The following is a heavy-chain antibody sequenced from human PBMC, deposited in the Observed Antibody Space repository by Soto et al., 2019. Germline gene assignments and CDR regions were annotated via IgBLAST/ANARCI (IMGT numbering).Heavy chain of an antibody. CDR3: AGGPLSQISALVV. CDR2: ITWNGANS. CDR1: GFRLVEYN. V-gene: IGHV3-43*01. Sequence: GGSLRLSCAASGFRLVEYNIHWVRHAAGKGMEVVSVITWNGANSYYAVASKGRFTISRDGTTEYVSLQMTRLKREDTGLYYCAGGPLSQISALVVWRPGATVTVSS. D-gene: IGHD2-15*01. J-gene: IGHJ6*02.